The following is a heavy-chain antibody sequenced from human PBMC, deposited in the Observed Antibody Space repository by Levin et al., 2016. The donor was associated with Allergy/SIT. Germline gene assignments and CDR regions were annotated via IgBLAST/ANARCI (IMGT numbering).Heavy chain of an antibody. D-gene: IGHD3-9*01. CDR2: MNPNSGNT. CDR1: GYTFTSYD. CDR3: ARGRVVLRYFDWLGFAYNAGDY. V-gene: IGHV1-8*01. J-gene: IGHJ4*02. Sequence: ASVKVSCKASGYTFTSYDINWVRQATGQGLEWMGWMNPNSGNTGYAQKFQGRVTMTRNTSISTAYMELSSLRSEDTAVYYCARGRVVLRYFDWLGFAYNAGDYWGQGTLVTVSS.